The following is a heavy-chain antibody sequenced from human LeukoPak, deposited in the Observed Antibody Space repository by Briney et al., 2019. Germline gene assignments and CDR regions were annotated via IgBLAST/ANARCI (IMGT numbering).Heavy chain of an antibody. CDR2: INHSGST. CDR3: ASRRGYSYGRSFDY. J-gene: IGHJ4*02. D-gene: IGHD5-18*01. V-gene: IGHV4-34*01. CDR1: GGSFSGYY. Sequence: SETLSLTCAVYGGSFSGYYWSWILQPPGKGLEWVGEINHSGSTNYNPSLKSRVTISVDTSKNQFSLKLSSVTAADTAVYYCASRRGYSYGRSFDYWGQGTLVTVSS.